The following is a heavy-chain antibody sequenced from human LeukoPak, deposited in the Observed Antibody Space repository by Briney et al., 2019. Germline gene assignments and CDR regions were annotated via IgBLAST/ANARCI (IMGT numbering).Heavy chain of an antibody. CDR3: AKGDTYAFQGDY. V-gene: IGHV3-30*02. D-gene: IGHD2-2*01. J-gene: IGHJ4*02. CDR1: GFTFSSSG. Sequence: GGSLRLSCAASGFTFSSSGMHWVRQAPGKGLEWVAFIRYDGSKKYYADSVRGRFTISRDNSKNTLYLQMNSLRAEDTAVYYCAKGDTYAFQGDYWGQGALVTVSS. CDR2: IRYDGSKK.